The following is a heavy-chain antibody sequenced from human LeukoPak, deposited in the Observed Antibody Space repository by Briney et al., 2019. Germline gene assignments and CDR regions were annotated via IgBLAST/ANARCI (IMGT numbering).Heavy chain of an antibody. CDR2: IYYSGST. Sequence: SETLSLTCTVSGGYISSYYWSWIRQSPGKGLEWIGYIYYSGSTNYNPSLKSRVTISVDTSKNQFSLKLRSVSAADTAVYYCARTISAYNTRYSDYWGQGILVTVSS. D-gene: IGHD2-21*01. V-gene: IGHV4-59*01. J-gene: IGHJ4*02. CDR3: ARTISAYNTRYSDY. CDR1: GGYISSYY.